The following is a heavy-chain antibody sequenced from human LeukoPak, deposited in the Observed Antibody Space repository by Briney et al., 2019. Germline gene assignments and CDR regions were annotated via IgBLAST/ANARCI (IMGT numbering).Heavy chain of an antibody. Sequence: SETLSLTCTVSGGSISSSSYYWGWIRQPPGKGLEWIGSIYYSGSTYYNPSLKSRVTISVDTSKNQFSLKLSSVTAADTAVYYCARETSSSWYPGWGQGTLVTVSS. CDR3: ARETSSSWYPG. CDR2: IYYSGST. CDR1: GGSISSSSYY. D-gene: IGHD6-13*01. J-gene: IGHJ4*02. V-gene: IGHV4-39*07.